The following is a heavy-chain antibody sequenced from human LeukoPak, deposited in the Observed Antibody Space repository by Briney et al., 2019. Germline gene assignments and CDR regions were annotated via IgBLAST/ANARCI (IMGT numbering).Heavy chain of an antibody. Sequence: SETLSLTCTVSGGSVSSGSYYWSWIRQPPGRGLEWIGYIYYSGSTNYNTSLKSRVTISVDTSKNQFSLKLSSVTAADTAVYYCARYCSSTSCSDNAFDIWGQGTMVTVSS. J-gene: IGHJ3*02. CDR1: GGSVSSGSYY. CDR3: ARYCSSTSCSDNAFDI. CDR2: IYYSGST. D-gene: IGHD2-2*01. V-gene: IGHV4-61*01.